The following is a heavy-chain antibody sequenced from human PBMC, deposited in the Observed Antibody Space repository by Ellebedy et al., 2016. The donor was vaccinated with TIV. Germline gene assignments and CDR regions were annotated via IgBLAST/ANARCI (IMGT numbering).Heavy chain of an antibody. D-gene: IGHD6-6*01. Sequence: GESLKISCAASAFTFSDHYMDWARQAPGKGLEWVGRIRNKANTYSTEYAASVKGRFTISRDDSKNSLYLQMNSLKIEDTAVYYCGRLGTYVADRGLDSWGQGTLVTVSS. CDR3: GRLGTYVADRGLDS. J-gene: IGHJ5*01. CDR1: AFTFSDHY. V-gene: IGHV3-72*01. CDR2: IRNKANTYST.